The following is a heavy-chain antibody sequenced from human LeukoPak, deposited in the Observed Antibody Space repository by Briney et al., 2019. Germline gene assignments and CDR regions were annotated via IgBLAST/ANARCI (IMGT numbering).Heavy chain of an antibody. CDR3: AHTMYCSGGTCYYFDY. CDR1: GFSLSTSEVG. Sequence: SGPTLVKPTQTLTLTCTFSGFSLSTSEVGVGWIRQPPGKALEWLALIYWDDDKRYSPSLKSRLTIRKDTSKNQVVLTMTNMDPVVTATYYCAHTMYCSGGTCYYFDYWGQGTLVTVSS. D-gene: IGHD2-15*01. V-gene: IGHV2-5*02. J-gene: IGHJ4*02. CDR2: IYWDDDK.